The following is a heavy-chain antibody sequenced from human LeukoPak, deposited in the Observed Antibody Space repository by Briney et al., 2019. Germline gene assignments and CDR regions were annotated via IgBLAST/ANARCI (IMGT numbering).Heavy chain of an antibody. D-gene: IGHD1-1*01. J-gene: IGHJ4*02. CDR1: GFTFNNYW. Sequence: RESLRLSCAASGFTFNNYWLHWVRQVPGKGLMWVSRINGDGNNVNYADSVKGRFTISRDNAKNTLHLQMNSLRAEDTAVYYCAAGPAGNGHLSSYWGQGTRVTVSS. CDR2: INGDGNNV. CDR3: AAGPAGNGHLSSY. V-gene: IGHV3-74*01.